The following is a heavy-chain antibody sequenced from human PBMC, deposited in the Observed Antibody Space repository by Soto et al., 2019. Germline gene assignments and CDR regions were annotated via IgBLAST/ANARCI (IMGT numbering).Heavy chain of an antibody. CDR3: AKGGLYTSGFDC. CDR2: ISGSGANT. CDR1: GFTFSSYA. J-gene: IGHJ4*02. V-gene: IGHV3-23*01. D-gene: IGHD2-8*02. Sequence: GGSLRLSCAASGFTFSSYAISWVRQAPGKGLEWVSAISGSGANTVYAESVRGRSTISRDNSKNTLYLQINSLRAEDTAVYYCAKGGLYTSGFDCWGQGTLVTVSS.